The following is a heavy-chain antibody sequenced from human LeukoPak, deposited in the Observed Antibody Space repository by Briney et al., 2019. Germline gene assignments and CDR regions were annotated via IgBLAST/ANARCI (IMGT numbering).Heavy chain of an antibody. CDR2: IYYSGNT. J-gene: IGHJ4*02. CDR1: GGSITTGEYY. V-gene: IGHV4-31*03. D-gene: IGHD5-12*01. Sequence: SETLSLTCTVSGGSITTGEYYWTWIGPRPGKGLEWIGCIYYSGNTYYTPSLKSRRTISLDTSKKQFSLKLPSVTAADTAIYYSARDREWLKVRGFDYWGQGTPVTVSS. CDR3: ARDREWLKVRGFDY.